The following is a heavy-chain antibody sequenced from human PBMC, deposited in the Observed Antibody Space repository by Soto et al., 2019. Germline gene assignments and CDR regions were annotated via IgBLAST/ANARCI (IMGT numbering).Heavy chain of an antibody. CDR1: GYTFTSYG. Sequence: QVQLVQSGAEVKKPGASVKVSCKASGYTFTSYGISWVRQAPGQGLEWMGWISAYNGNTNYAQKLQGRVTMTTDTSTSTAYMELRSLRSDDTAVYYCARDRYDFWSGYLLPRGGYYFDYWGQGTLVTVSS. D-gene: IGHD3-3*01. CDR2: ISAYNGNT. CDR3: ARDRYDFWSGYLLPRGGYYFDY. J-gene: IGHJ4*02. V-gene: IGHV1-18*01.